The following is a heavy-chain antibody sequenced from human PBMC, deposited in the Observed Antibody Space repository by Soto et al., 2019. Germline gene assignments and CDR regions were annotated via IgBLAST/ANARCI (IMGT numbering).Heavy chain of an antibody. J-gene: IGHJ4*02. V-gene: IGHV4-31*03. CDR2: IYHSGST. CDR3: ASWRQSYYFDY. Sequence: SETLSLTCTVSGGSINNGAYYWSWIRQYPGKGLEWIGYIYHSGSTYSIPSLKSRVTISIDTSQSQFSLELRSVTAADTAVYYCASWRQSYYFDYWGPGTLVTVSS. CDR1: GGSINNGAYY.